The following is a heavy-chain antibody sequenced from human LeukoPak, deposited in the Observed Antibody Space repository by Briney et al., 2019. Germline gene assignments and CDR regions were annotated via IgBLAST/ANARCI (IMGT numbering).Heavy chain of an antibody. Sequence: GGSLRLSCAASGFTLSSYSMNWVRQAPGKGLGWVSSISSSSSYIYYADSLKGRFTISRDNAKNSMYLQMNSLRAEDTAVYYCARDLTSYYDSSGYWGRAFDIWGQGTMVTVSS. CDR1: GFTLSSYS. CDR3: ARDLTSYYDSSGYWGRAFDI. D-gene: IGHD3-22*01. CDR2: ISSSSSYI. J-gene: IGHJ3*02. V-gene: IGHV3-21*01.